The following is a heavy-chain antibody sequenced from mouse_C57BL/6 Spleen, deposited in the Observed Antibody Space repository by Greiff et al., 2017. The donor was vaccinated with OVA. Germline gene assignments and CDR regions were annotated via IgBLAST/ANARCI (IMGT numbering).Heavy chain of an antibody. Sequence: QVQLQQSGPGLVQPSQSLSITCTVSGFSLTSYGVHWVRQSPGKGLEWLGVIWSGGSTDYNAAFISRLSISKDNSTSQVFFKMNSLQACDTAIDYCYKNYRITAVVATYWYFDVWGTGTTVTVSS. J-gene: IGHJ1*03. CDR1: GFSLTSYG. D-gene: IGHD1-1*01. CDR2: IWSGGST. CDR3: YKNYRITAVVATYWYFDV. V-gene: IGHV2-2*01.